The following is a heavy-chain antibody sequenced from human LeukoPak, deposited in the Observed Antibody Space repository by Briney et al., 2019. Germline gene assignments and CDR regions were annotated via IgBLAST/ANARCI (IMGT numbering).Heavy chain of an antibody. V-gene: IGHV3-23*01. CDR2: ISGSGGGT. Sequence: GGSLRLSCAASGFTFSSYAMSWVRQAPGKGLEWVSTISGSGGGTYYADSVKGRFTISRDNSKNTLYLQMNSLGAEDTAVYYCARDGYCSGGSCSYYYYYGMDVWGQGTTVTVSS. CDR1: GFTFSSYA. D-gene: IGHD2-15*01. CDR3: ARDGYCSGGSCSYYYYYGMDV. J-gene: IGHJ6*02.